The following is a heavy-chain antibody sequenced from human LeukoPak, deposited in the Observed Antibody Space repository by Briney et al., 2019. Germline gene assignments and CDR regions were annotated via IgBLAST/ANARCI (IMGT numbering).Heavy chain of an antibody. CDR2: IYSGGST. CDR1: GFTVSSNC. D-gene: IGHD1-26*01. V-gene: IGHV3-66*01. CDR3: ARDRGQWELREAAFDI. Sequence: GGSLRLSCAASGFTVSSNCMSWVRQAPGKGLEWVSVIYSGGSTYYADSVKGRFTISRDNSKNSLYLQMNSLRAEDTAVYYCARDRGQWELREAAFDIWGQGTMVTVSS. J-gene: IGHJ3*02.